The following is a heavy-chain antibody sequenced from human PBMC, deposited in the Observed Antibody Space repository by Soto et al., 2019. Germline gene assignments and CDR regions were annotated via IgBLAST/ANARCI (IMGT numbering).Heavy chain of an antibody. CDR1: GFTFSSYA. CDR3: ATYTGETTSIGAFDI. D-gene: IGHD4-17*01. J-gene: IGHJ3*02. V-gene: IGHV3-64*01. Sequence: EVQLVESGGGLVQPGGSLRLSCAASGFTFSSYAMHWVRQAPGKGLEYVSAISSNGGSTYYANSVKGRFTISRDNSKNTLYLQMGSLRAEDMAVYYCATYTGETTSIGAFDIWGQGTMVTVSS. CDR2: ISSNGGST.